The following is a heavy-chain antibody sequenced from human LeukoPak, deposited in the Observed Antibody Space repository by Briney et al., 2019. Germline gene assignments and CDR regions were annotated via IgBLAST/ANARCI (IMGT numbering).Heavy chain of an antibody. Sequence: GESLKISCKGSGYSFTSYWIGWVRQMPGKGLEWMGIIYPGDSDTRYSPSFQGQVTISADKSISTAYLQWSSLKASDTAMYYCARAILAYCGGDCNIPKMFDPWGQGTLVTVSS. J-gene: IGHJ5*02. V-gene: IGHV5-51*01. D-gene: IGHD2-21*02. CDR1: GYSFTSYW. CDR3: ARAILAYCGGDCNIPKMFDP. CDR2: IYPGDSDT.